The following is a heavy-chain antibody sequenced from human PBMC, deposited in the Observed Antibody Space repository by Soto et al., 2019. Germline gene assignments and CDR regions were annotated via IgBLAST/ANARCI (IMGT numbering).Heavy chain of an antibody. CDR1: GGSISSYY. J-gene: IGHJ6*02. D-gene: IGHD6-6*01. V-gene: IGHV4-4*07. CDR3: ARDLTLAARRDYGMDV. Sequence: QVQLQESGPGLVKPSETLSLTCTVSGGSISSYYWSWIRQPAGKGLEWIGRIYTSGSTNYNPSLKSRVTMSVDTSKNQFSLKLSSVTAADTAVYYCARDLTLAARRDYGMDVWGQGTTVTVSS. CDR2: IYTSGST.